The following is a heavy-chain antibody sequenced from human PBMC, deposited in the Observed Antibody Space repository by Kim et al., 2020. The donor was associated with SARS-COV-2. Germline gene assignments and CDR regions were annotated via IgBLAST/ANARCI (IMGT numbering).Heavy chain of an antibody. CDR2: IRSKANSYAT. D-gene: IGHD6-6*01. V-gene: IGHV3-73*01. CDR1: GFTFSGSA. J-gene: IGHJ4*02. CDR3: KIGPPIAATVH. Sequence: GSLRLSCAASGFTFSGSAMHWVRQASGKGLEWVGRIRSKANSYATAYAASVKGRFTISRDDSKNTAYLQMNSLKTEDTAVYYCKIGPPIAATVHWGQGTLVTVSS.